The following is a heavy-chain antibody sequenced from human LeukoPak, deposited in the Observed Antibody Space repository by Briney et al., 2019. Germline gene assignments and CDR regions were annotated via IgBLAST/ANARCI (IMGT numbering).Heavy chain of an antibody. D-gene: IGHD3-10*01. V-gene: IGHV3-30*04. CDR2: ISYDGSNK. CDR1: GFTFSSYA. CDR3: ASSSMVRGVIAMDV. J-gene: IGHJ6*02. Sequence: GGSLRLSCAASGFTFSSYAMHWVRQAPGKGLEWVAVISYDGSNKYYADSVKGRFTISRDNSKNTLYLQMNSLSAEDTAVYYCASSSMVRGVIAMDVWGQGTTVTVSS.